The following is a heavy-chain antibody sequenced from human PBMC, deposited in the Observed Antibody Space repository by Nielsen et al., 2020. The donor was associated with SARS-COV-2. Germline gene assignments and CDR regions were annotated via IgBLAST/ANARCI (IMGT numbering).Heavy chain of an antibody. CDR3: ASSLGYCSSTSCYAGMSWFDP. D-gene: IGHD2-2*01. V-gene: IGHV4-39*01. CDR2: IYYSGST. Sequence: RQAPGKGLEWIGSIYYSGSTYYNPSLKSRVTISVDTSKNQFSLKLSSVTAADTAVYYCASSLGYCSSTSCYAGMSWFDPWGQGTLVTVSS. J-gene: IGHJ5*02.